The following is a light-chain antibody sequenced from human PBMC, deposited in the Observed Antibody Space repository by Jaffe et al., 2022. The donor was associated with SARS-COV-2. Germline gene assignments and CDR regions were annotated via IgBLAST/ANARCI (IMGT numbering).Light chain of an antibody. Sequence: QSALTQPASVSGFPGQSIAISCTGTSSDVGAYNYVSWYQQHPGKAPKLIIYDVTNRPSGVPDRFSGSKSGNTASLTISGLQAEDEADYHCSSYRSGSGVFGGGTKVTVL. J-gene: IGLJ3*02. CDR3: SSYRSGSGV. CDR2: DVT. V-gene: IGLV2-14*03. CDR1: SSDVGAYNY.